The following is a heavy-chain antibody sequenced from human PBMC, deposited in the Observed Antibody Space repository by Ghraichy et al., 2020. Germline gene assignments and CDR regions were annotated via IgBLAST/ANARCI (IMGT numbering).Heavy chain of an antibody. D-gene: IGHD5-12*01. CDR2: IYYSGST. CDR3: ARLKVALDAFDI. CDR1: GGSISSSDYY. V-gene: IGHV4-39*01. Sequence: ESLRLSCTVSGGSISSSDYYWGWIRQPPGKGLEWIGNIYYSGSTYYNPSLKSRVTISVDTSKNQFSLKLSSVTAADTAVYYCARLKVALDAFDIWGQGTMVTVSS. J-gene: IGHJ3*02.